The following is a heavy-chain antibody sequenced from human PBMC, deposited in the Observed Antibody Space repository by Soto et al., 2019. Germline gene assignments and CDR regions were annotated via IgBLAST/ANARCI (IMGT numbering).Heavy chain of an antibody. D-gene: IGHD3-10*01. CDR2: INHSGST. CDR1: GGSFSGYY. V-gene: IGHV4-34*01. J-gene: IGHJ6*02. Sequence: TSETLSLTCAVYGGSFSGYYWSWIRQPPGKGLEWIGEINHSGSTNYNPSLKSRVTISVDTSKNQFSLKLSSVTAADTAVYYCARGKTGSYYYYYGMDVWGQGTTVTVSS. CDR3: ARGKTGSYYYYYGMDV.